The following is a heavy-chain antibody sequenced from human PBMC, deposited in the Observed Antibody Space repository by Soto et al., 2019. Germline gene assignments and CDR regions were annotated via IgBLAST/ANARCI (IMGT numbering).Heavy chain of an antibody. CDR3: ARAYYDSSGYYYGRGVYYYYYGMDV. D-gene: IGHD3-22*01. J-gene: IGHJ6*02. V-gene: IGHV1-18*04. CDR1: GYTFTGYY. CDR2: ISAYNGNT. Sequence: ASVKVSCKASGYTFTGYYMHWVRQAPGQGLEWMGWISAYNGNTNYAQKLQGRVTMTTDTSTSTAYMELRSLRSDDTAVYYCARAYYDSSGYYYGRGVYYYYYGMDVWGQGTTVTVSS.